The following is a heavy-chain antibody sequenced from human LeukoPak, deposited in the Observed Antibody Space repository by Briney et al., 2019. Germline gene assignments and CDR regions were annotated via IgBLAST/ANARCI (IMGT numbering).Heavy chain of an antibody. D-gene: IGHD1-26*01. CDR1: GFTSSSYS. Sequence: GGSLRLSCAASGFTSSSYSMNWVRQAPGKGLEWVSSISSSSSYIYYADSVKGRFTISRDNAKNSLYLQMNSLRAEDTAVYYCARKGAAVSAFDIWGQGTMVTVSS. CDR2: ISSSSSYI. V-gene: IGHV3-21*01. J-gene: IGHJ3*02. CDR3: ARKGAAVSAFDI.